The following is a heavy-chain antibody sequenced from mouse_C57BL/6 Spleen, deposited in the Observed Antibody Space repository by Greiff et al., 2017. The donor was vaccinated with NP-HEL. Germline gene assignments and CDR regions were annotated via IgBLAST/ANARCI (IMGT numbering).Heavy chain of an antibody. CDR1: GYSFTGYY. CDR3: AGGDNYAMDY. J-gene: IGHJ4*01. Sequence: EVQLQQSGPELVKPGASVKISCKASGYSFTGYYMNWVKQSPEKSLEWIGEINPSTGGTTYNQKFKAKATLTVDKSSSTAYMQLKSLTSEDSAVYYCAGGDNYAMDYWGQRTSVTVSS. D-gene: IGHD3-3*01. V-gene: IGHV1-42*01. CDR2: INPSTGGT.